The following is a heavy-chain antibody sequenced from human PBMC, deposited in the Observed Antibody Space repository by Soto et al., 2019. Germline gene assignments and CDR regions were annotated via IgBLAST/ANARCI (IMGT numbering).Heavy chain of an antibody. CDR2: IIPIFGTA. CDR1: RGTFSSYA. V-gene: IGHV1-69*13. CDR3: ARGIVGATLAFDI. J-gene: IGHJ3*02. Sequence: GXSGQVSFKASRGTFSSYAISWVRQAPGQGLEWMGGIIPIFGTANYAQKFQGRVTITADESTSTAYMELSSLRSEDTAVYYCARGIVGATLAFDIWGQGTMVTVSS. D-gene: IGHD1-26*01.